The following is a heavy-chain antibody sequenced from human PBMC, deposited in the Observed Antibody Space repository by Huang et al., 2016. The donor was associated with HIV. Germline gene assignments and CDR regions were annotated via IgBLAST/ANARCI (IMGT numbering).Heavy chain of an antibody. V-gene: IGHV3-7*01. CDR1: TATFNAYW. CDR2: IKQDGSEK. D-gene: IGHD1-7*01. J-gene: IGHJ6*02. Sequence: LVESGGGLVQPGGSRRLSCAGSTATFNAYWMTWVRQRPGQGLEWVDNIKQDGSEKYYMDSVEGRFNISRDNVKKLLFLEMNNLRVADTAVYYCATKASAMDIWGQGTTVIVSS. CDR3: ATKASAMDI.